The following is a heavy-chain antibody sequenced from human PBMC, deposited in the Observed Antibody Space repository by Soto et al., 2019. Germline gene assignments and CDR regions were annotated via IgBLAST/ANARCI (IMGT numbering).Heavy chain of an antibody. Sequence: GGSLRLSCAASGFTFSSYAMHWVRQAPGKGLEWVAVISYDGSNKYYADSVKGRFTISRDNSKNTLYLQMNSLRAEDTAVYYCARVNGSSSYYYYGMDVWGQGTTVTVSS. CDR1: GFTFSSYA. V-gene: IGHV3-30*04. CDR3: ARVNGSSSYYYYGMDV. J-gene: IGHJ6*02. CDR2: ISYDGSNK. D-gene: IGHD6-6*01.